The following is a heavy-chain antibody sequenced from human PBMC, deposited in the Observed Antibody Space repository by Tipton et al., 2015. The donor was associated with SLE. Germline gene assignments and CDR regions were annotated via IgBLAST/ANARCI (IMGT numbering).Heavy chain of an antibody. J-gene: IGHJ5*02. CDR2: IYYTGRT. CDR1: GGSIGSHY. D-gene: IGHD2-15*01. V-gene: IGHV4-59*11. Sequence: TLSLTCTVSGGSIGSHYWSWIRQPPGKGLEWIGYIYYTGRTNCNPSLKSRVTISVDTSKNLMSLKLRSVTAADTAVYYCAKGIWDCSGGSCQPWFDPWGQGALVTVSS. CDR3: AKGIWDCSGGSCQPWFDP.